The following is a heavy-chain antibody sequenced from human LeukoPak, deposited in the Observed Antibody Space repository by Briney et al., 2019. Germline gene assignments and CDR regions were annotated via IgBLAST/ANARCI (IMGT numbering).Heavy chain of an antibody. Sequence: ASVKVSCKASGYTFTSYDINWVRQATGQGLEWMGWMNPNSGNTGYAQKFQGRVTMTRNTSISTAYMELSSLRSEDTAVYYCARGRVRWTLRYYYYGIDVWGQGTTVTVSS. D-gene: IGHD4-23*01. CDR2: MNPNSGNT. V-gene: IGHV1-8*01. CDR1: GYTFTSYD. J-gene: IGHJ6*02. CDR3: ARGRVRWTLRYYYYGIDV.